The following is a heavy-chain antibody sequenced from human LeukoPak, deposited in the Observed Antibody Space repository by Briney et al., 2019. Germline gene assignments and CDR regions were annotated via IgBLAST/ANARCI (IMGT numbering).Heavy chain of an antibody. CDR1: GGSISSYY. Sequence: PSETLSLTCTVSGGSISSYYWSWIRQPPGKGLEWIGYIYYSGTTNYNPSLKSRVTISVDTSKNQFSLKLISVTAADTPVYYCARGVYIAAAQYGYWGQGTLVTVSS. J-gene: IGHJ4*02. CDR2: IYYSGTT. CDR3: ARGVYIAAAQYGY. V-gene: IGHV4-59*01. D-gene: IGHD6-13*01.